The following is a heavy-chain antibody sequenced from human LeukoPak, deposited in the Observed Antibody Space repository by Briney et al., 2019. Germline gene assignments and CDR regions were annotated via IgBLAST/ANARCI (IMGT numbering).Heavy chain of an antibody. CDR1: GFTFSSYA. V-gene: IGHV3-23*01. Sequence: GGSLRLSCAASGFTFSSYAMSWVRQAPGKGLEWVSGISGSGGSTYYADSVKGRFTISRDNSKNTLYMQMKSLRAEDTAVYYCARRPTSLGYFDVWGRGTLVTVSS. CDR3: ARRPTSLGYFDV. J-gene: IGHJ2*01. CDR2: ISGSGGST.